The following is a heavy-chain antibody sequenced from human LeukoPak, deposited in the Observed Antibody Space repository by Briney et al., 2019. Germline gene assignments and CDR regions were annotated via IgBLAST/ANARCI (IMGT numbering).Heavy chain of an antibody. CDR3: ARGTTKNWFDP. V-gene: IGHV1-18*01. D-gene: IGHD2/OR15-2a*01. CDR1: GYTFTSYG. CDR2: ISAYNGNT. J-gene: IGHJ5*02. Sequence: ASVKVSCKASGYTFTSYGISWVRQARGQGLEWMGWISAYNGNTNYAQKLPGRVTMTTDTSTITGYMELRSLRSDDTAVYYCARGTTKNWFDPWGQGTLVTVSS.